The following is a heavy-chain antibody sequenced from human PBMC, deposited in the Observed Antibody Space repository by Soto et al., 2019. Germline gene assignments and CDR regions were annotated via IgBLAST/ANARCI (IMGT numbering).Heavy chain of an antibody. Sequence: GGSLRLSCAASGFTVSSYAMSWVRQAPGKGLEWVSAISGSGGSTYYADSVKGRFTISRDNSKNTLYLQMNSLRAEDTAVYYCAKPSRITIFGVVTYDFDYWGQGTLVTVSS. CDR3: AKPSRITIFGVVTYDFDY. CDR1: GFTVSSYA. CDR2: ISGSGGST. J-gene: IGHJ4*02. D-gene: IGHD3-3*01. V-gene: IGHV3-23*01.